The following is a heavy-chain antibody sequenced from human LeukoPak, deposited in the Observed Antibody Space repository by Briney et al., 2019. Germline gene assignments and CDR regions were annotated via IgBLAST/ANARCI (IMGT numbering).Heavy chain of an antibody. CDR2: ISSSGSTI. CDR3: AELGITMIGGV. Sequence: GGSLRLSCAASGFTFSSYEMNWVRQAPGKGLEWVSYISSSGSTIYYADSVKGRFTISRDNAKNSLYLQMYSLRAEDTAVYYCAELGITMIGGVLGKGTTVTISS. D-gene: IGHD3-10*02. V-gene: IGHV3-48*03. J-gene: IGHJ6*04. CDR1: GFTFSSYE.